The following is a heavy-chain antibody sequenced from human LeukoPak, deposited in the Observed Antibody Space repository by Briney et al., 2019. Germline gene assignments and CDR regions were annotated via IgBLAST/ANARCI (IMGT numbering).Heavy chain of an antibody. CDR2: ISGSGGSR. CDR3: AKVYSSSWYGEYAFDI. V-gene: IGHV3-23*01. CDR1: GFTFSSYA. J-gene: IGHJ3*02. Sequence: GGSLRLSCAASGFTFSSYAMSWVRQAPGKGLEWVSAISGSGGSRYYADSVKVRFTISRDNSKNTLYLQMNSLRAEDTAVYYCAKVYSSSWYGEYAFDIWGQGTMVTVSS. D-gene: IGHD6-13*01.